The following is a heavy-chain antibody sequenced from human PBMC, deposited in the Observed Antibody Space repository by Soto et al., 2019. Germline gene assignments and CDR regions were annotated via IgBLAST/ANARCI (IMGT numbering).Heavy chain of an antibody. D-gene: IGHD5-18*01. Sequence: SVKVSCKASGFTFASSAVQWVRQARGQRLEWIGGIVVGSGNTNYAQKFQGRVTITRDTSTSTAYMELSSLRSEDTAVYYCARASHGYSYGYFDYWGQGTLVTVSS. J-gene: IGHJ4*02. CDR1: GFTFASSA. CDR3: ARASHGYSYGYFDY. V-gene: IGHV1-58*01. CDR2: IVVGSGNT.